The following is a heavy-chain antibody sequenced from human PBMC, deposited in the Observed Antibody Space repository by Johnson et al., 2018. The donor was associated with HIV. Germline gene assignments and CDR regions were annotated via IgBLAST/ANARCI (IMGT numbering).Heavy chain of an antibody. V-gene: IGHV3-30-3*01. D-gene: IGHD2-21*01. CDR1: GFTFSSYA. CDR2: ISYDGSNK. J-gene: IGHJ3*02. CDR3: ARASVVVPFYAFDI. Sequence: QVQLVESGGGVVQPGRSLRLSCAASGFTFSSYAMHWVRQAPGKGLEWVAVISYDGSNKYYADSVKGRFTISRDNAKNTLYLQMNSLRAEDTAVYYCARASVVVPFYAFDIWGQGTMVTVSS.